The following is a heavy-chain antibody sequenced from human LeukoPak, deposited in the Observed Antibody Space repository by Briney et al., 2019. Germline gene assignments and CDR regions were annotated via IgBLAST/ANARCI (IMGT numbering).Heavy chain of an antibody. V-gene: IGHV4-59*08. J-gene: IGHJ6*02. Sequence: SETLSLTCTVSGGSISSYYWSWILQPPGKGLEWIGYIYYSGSTNYNPSLKSRVTISVDTSKNQFSLKLSSVTAADTAVYYCARGDGSSSWYSNYYYYGMDVWGQGTTVTVSS. CDR2: IYYSGST. CDR3: ARGDGSSSWYSNYYYYGMDV. D-gene: IGHD6-13*01. CDR1: GGSISSYY.